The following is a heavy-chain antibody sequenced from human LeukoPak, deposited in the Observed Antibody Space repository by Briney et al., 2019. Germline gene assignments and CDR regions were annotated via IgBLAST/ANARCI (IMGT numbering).Heavy chain of an antibody. CDR1: GFTFSSYE. D-gene: IGHD6-6*01. Sequence: AGGSQRLSCAASGFTFSSYEMNWVRQAPGKGLEWVSYISSSGSTIYYADSVKGRFTISRDNAKNSLYLQMNSLRAEDTAVYYCATEASSSSRSGYYYMDVWGKGTTVTVSS. J-gene: IGHJ6*03. V-gene: IGHV3-48*03. CDR3: ATEASSSSRSGYYYMDV. CDR2: ISSSGSTI.